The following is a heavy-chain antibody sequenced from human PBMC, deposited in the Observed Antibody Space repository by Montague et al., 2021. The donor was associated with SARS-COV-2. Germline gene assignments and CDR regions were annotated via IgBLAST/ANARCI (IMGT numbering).Heavy chain of an antibody. J-gene: IGHJ6*02. Sequence: CAISGDSVSSNSPTWNWLRHSPSRGLEWLGRTYYRSKWYNDYAVSVRGRVTINPDTSKNQFSLQLNSVTPEDTAIYYCTSGREGNYNVMDVWGQGTTVTVSS. CDR3: TSGREGNYNVMDV. CDR2: TYYRSKWYN. D-gene: IGHD1-1*01. V-gene: IGHV6-1*01. CDR1: GDSVSSNSPT.